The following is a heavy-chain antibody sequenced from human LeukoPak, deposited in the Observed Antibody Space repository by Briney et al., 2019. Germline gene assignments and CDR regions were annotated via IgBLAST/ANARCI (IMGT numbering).Heavy chain of an antibody. CDR3: AKGGTYYDFWSGYRQFGY. Sequence: GGSLRLSCAASGLTLNTAWMHWVRQAPGKGLEWVSSLSGSGRTTNYADSVKGRFTISRDNSKNTLYLQMNSLRAEDTAVYYCAKGGTYYDFWSGYRQFGYWGQGTLVTVSS. J-gene: IGHJ4*02. V-gene: IGHV3-23*01. CDR2: LSGSGRTT. D-gene: IGHD3-3*01. CDR1: GLTLNTAW.